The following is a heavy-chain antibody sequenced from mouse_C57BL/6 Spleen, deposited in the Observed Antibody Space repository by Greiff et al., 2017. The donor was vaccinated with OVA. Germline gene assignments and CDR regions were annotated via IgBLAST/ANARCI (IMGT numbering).Heavy chain of an antibody. D-gene: IGHD2-5*01. CDR1: GYTFTSYG. CDR2: IYPRSGNT. V-gene: IGHV1-81*01. CDR3: ARGGYSNYDYYAMDY. Sequence: VQLQQSGAELARPGASVKLSCKASGYTFTSYGISWVKQRTGQGLEWIGEIYPRSGNTYYNEKFKGKATLTADKSSSTAYMELRSLTSEDSAVYFCARGGYSNYDYYAMDYWGQGTSVTVSS. J-gene: IGHJ4*01.